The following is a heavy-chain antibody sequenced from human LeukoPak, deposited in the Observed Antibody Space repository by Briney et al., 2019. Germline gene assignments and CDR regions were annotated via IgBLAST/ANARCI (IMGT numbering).Heavy chain of an antibody. CDR2: IRSKVSGGTT. J-gene: IGHJ4*02. V-gene: IGHV3-49*04. CDR3: LYDFGNY. D-gene: IGHD3-3*01. Sequence: GGSLRLSCAVSGFTFSTYGMHWVRQAPGRGLEWVGFIRSKVSGGTTEYAASVEGRVAISRDDSKSIAYLQMNSLKTEDTAVYYCLYDFGNYWGQGTLVTVSS. CDR1: GFTFSTYG.